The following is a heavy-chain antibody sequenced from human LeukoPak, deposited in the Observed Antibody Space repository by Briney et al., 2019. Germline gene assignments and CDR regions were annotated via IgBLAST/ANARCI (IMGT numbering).Heavy chain of an antibody. Sequence: PGGSLRLYCAASGFTVSSNYMSWVRQAPGKGLEWVSVIYSGGSTYYADSVKGRFTISRDNSKNTLYLQMNSLRAEDTAVYYCARDGCSSTSCPDYWGQGTLVTVSS. V-gene: IGHV3-53*01. CDR3: ARDGCSSTSCPDY. D-gene: IGHD2-2*01. J-gene: IGHJ4*02. CDR1: GFTVSSNY. CDR2: IYSGGST.